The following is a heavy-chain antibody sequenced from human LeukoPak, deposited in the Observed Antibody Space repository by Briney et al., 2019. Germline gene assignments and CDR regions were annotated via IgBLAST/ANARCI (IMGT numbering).Heavy chain of an antibody. CDR2: INSDGSTT. CDR3: TRRVSATRWFDP. CDR1: GFTLSSHW. D-gene: IGHD2-15*01. Sequence: PGGSLRLSCAASGFTLSSHWMHWVRQAPGKGLVWVSRINSDGSTTNYADSVKGRFTISGDNAENTLYLQMNSLRVEDTAVYYCTRRVSATRWFDPWGQGTLVTVSS. V-gene: IGHV3-74*01. J-gene: IGHJ5*02.